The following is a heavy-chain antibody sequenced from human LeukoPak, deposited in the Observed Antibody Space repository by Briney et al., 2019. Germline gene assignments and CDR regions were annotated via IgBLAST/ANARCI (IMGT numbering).Heavy chain of an antibody. V-gene: IGHV3-33*01. D-gene: IGHD3-3*01. Sequence: GRSLRLSCAASGLTFSSYGMRSVRQAPGRGLEWVAVIWYDGSNKYYADSVKGRFTISRDNSENTLYLQMNSLRAEDTAVYYCARVNGDFWSGYGLDYWGRGTVVTVSA. J-gene: IGHJ4*02. CDR2: IWYDGSNK. CDR1: GLTFSSYG. CDR3: ARVNGDFWSGYGLDY.